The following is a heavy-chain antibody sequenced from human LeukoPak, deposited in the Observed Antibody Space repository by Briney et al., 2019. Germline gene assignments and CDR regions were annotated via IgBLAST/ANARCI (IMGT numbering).Heavy chain of an antibody. CDR3: ARNYYDSTGYYGDGAFDI. Sequence: ASVKVSCKASGYTFTSYGISWVRQAPGQGLELMGWINPKSGGTKYAQKVQGRVTMTTDTSISTVYMELSSLRSDDTAVYYCARNYYDSTGYYGDGAFDIWGQGTMVTVSS. J-gene: IGHJ3*02. CDR1: GYTFTSYG. D-gene: IGHD3-22*01. V-gene: IGHV1-2*02. CDR2: INPKSGGT.